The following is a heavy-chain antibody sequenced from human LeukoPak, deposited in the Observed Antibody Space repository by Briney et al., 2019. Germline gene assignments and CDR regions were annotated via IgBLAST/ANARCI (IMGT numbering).Heavy chain of an antibody. D-gene: IGHD6-13*01. CDR2: IIPIFGTA. V-gene: IGHV1-69*01. Sequence: AVKVSCKASGGTFSSYAISWVRQAPGQGLEWMGGIIPIFGTANYAQKFQGRVTITADESTSTAYMELSSLRSEDTAVYYCARVAAAPYKYWFDPWGQGTLVTVSS. J-gene: IGHJ5*02. CDR1: GGTFSSYA. CDR3: ARVAAAPYKYWFDP.